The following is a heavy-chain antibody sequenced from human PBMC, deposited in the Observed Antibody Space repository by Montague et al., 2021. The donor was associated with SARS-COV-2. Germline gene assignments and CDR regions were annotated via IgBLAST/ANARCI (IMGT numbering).Heavy chain of an antibody. V-gene: IGHV4-31*03. CDR1: GGSISSGGYY. J-gene: IGHJ5*02. D-gene: IGHD3-10*01. Sequence: TLSLTCTVSGGSISSGGYYWSWIRQHPGKGLEWIGYIYYSGSTYYNLSLKSRVTISVDTSKNQFSMKLSSVTAADTAVYYCARARRGCGSGSYFDFLVNWFDPWGRGTLVTVSS. CDR2: IYYSGST. CDR3: ARARRGCGSGSYFDFLVNWFDP.